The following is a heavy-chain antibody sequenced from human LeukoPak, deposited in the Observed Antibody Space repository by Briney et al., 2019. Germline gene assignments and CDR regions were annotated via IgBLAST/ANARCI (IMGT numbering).Heavy chain of an antibody. J-gene: IGHJ6*02. CDR3: ARDEVETPSPDYSDYIAVYYYYGMDV. D-gene: IGHD4-11*01. Sequence: PGGSLRLSCAASGFTFSSYSMNWVRQAPGKGLEWVSSISSSSSYIYYADSVKGRFTISRDNAKNSLYLQMNSLRAEDTAVYYCARDEVETPSPDYSDYIAVYYYYGMDVWGQGTTVTVSS. CDR1: GFTFSSYS. CDR2: ISSSSSYI. V-gene: IGHV3-21*01.